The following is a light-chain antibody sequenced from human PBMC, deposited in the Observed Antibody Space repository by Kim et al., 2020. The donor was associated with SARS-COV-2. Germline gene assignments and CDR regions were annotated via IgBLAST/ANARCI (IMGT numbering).Light chain of an antibody. CDR2: DAS. CDR1: QDISNY. V-gene: IGKV1-33*01. CDR3: QHYDNLPSYT. J-gene: IGKJ2*01. Sequence: ASVGDIVTSTCQASQDISNYLHWDQQKPGKAPKLLIYDASNLETGVPSRFIGSGSGTDFNFTISSLQPEDIATYYCQHYDNLPSYTFGQGTKLEI.